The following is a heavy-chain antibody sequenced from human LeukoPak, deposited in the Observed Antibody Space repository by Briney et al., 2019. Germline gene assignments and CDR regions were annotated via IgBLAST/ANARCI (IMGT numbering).Heavy chain of an antibody. V-gene: IGHV4-39*01. CDR3: ARNASDSGTSYFDY. CDR1: GGSISSSTSY. J-gene: IGHJ4*02. D-gene: IGHD1-26*01. Sequence: SETLSLTCTVSGGSISSSTSYWGWIRQPPGKGLEWIGSIYYSGSTSYNPSLKSRVTISVDTSQKQFSLKLDSVTAADTAVYYCARNASDSGTSYFDYWGQGTLVTVSP. CDR2: IYYSGST.